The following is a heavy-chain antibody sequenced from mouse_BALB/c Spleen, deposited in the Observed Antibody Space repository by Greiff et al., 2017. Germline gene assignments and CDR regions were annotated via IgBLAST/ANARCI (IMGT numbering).Heavy chain of an antibody. V-gene: IGHV5-9-3*01. J-gene: IGHJ3*01. D-gene: IGHD2-1*01. Sequence: EVQGVASGGGLVKPGGSLKLSCAASGFTFSSYAMSWVRQTPEKRLEWVATISSGGSYTYYPDSVKGRFTISRDNAKNTLYLQMSSLRSEDTAMYYCARLYGNEAWFAYWGQGTLVTVSA. CDR3: ARLYGNEAWFAY. CDR1: GFTFSSYA. CDR2: ISSGGSYT.